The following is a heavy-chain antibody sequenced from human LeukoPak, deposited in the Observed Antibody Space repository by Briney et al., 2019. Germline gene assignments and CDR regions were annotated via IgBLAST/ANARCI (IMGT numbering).Heavy chain of an antibody. CDR3: AREGVAGRGYYYYYYMDV. J-gene: IGHJ6*03. V-gene: IGHV3-7*01. CDR1: GFTFSSYW. D-gene: IGHD3-10*01. CDR2: IKQDGSEK. Sequence: GGSLRLSCAASGFTFSSYWMSWVRQAPGKGREWVANIKQDGSEKYYVDSVKGRFTISRDNAKNSLYLQMNSLRAEDTAVYYCAREGVAGRGYYYYYYMDVWGKGTTVTVSS.